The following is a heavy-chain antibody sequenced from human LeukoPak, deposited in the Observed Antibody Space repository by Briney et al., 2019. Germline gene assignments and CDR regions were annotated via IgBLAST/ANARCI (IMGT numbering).Heavy chain of an antibody. Sequence: ASVKVSCKASGYTFTSYFMHWVRQAPGQGLEWMGWINPNSGGTNYAQKFQGRVTMTKDTSISTAYMELSRLRSDDTAVYYCARAVSGYGDFDYWGQGTLVTVSS. CDR3: ARAVSGYGDFDY. CDR1: GYTFTSYF. CDR2: INPNSGGT. D-gene: IGHD5-12*01. V-gene: IGHV1-2*02. J-gene: IGHJ4*02.